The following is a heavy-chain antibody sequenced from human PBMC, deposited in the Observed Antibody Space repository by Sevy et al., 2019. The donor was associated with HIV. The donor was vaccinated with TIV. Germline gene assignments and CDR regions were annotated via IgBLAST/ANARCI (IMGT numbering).Heavy chain of an antibody. D-gene: IGHD3-3*01. Sequence: SETLSLTCTVSGGSISSSSYYWGWIRQPPGKGLEWIGSIYYSGSTYYNPSLKSRVTISVDTSKNQFSLKLSSVTAADTAVYYCPRHHAGDYDFWSGYQTINWFDPWGQGTLVTVSS. CDR3: PRHHAGDYDFWSGYQTINWFDP. CDR2: IYYSGST. CDR1: GGSISSSSYY. J-gene: IGHJ5*02. V-gene: IGHV4-39*01.